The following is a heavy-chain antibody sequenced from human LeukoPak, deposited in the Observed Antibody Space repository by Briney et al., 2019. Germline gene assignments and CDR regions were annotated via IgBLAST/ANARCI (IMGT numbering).Heavy chain of an antibody. V-gene: IGHV3-74*01. CDR1: GFTFTNYW. CDR3: GRDLGGRSGY. D-gene: IGHD1-26*01. CDR2: LPPDELDI. J-gene: IGHJ4*02. Sequence: GGSLRLSCAASGFTFTNYWMHWVRQAPGMGLVWVSRLPPDELDIIYADSVKGRFSISRDNAKNTLYLQMNSLRAEDTAVYYCGRDLGGRSGYWGQGTLVTVSS.